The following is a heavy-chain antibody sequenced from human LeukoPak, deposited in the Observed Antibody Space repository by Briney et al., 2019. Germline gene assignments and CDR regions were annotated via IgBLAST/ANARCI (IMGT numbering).Heavy chain of an antibody. V-gene: IGHV3-23*01. CDR1: GFAFSSYA. D-gene: IGHD2-21*02. CDR2: ISGSGGST. Sequence: GGSLRLSCAASGFAFSSYAMSWVRQAPGKGLEWVSAISGSGGSTYYADSVEGRFTISRDNSKNTLYLQMNSLRAEDTAVYYCAKRGLGDREAFDIWGQGTMVTVSS. J-gene: IGHJ3*02. CDR3: AKRGLGDREAFDI.